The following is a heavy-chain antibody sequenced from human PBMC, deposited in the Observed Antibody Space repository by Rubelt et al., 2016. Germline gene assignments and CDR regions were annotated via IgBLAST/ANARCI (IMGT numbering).Heavy chain of an antibody. J-gene: IGHJ4*02. CDR1: GFTFSSYG. Sequence: PGRSLRLSCAASGFTFSSYGLHWVRQAPGKGLEWVAVIWYDGSDKFYADSVRGRFTISRDNSKNTLYLQMNSLRVEDTAVYYCARGIGATPTVDYWGQGTLVTVSA. V-gene: IGHV3-33*01. CDR3: ARGIGATPTVDY. D-gene: IGHD1-26*01. CDR2: IWYDGSDK.